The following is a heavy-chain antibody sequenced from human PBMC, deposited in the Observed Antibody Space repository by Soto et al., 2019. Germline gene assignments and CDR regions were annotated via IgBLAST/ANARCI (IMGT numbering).Heavy chain of an antibody. D-gene: IGHD3-3*01. CDR3: ARDQELRFLEWFPTSYGMDV. Sequence: PSETLSLTCTVSGGSISSGGYYCSWIRQHPGKGLEWIGYIYYSGSTYYNPSLKSRVTISVDTSKNQFSLKLSSVTAADTAVYYCARDQELRFLEWFPTSYGMDVWGQGTTVTVSS. J-gene: IGHJ6*02. CDR1: GGSISSGGYY. CDR2: IYYSGST. V-gene: IGHV4-31*03.